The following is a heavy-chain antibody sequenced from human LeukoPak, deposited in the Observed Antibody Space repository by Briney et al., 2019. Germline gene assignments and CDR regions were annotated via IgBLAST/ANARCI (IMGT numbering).Heavy chain of an antibody. CDR1: GYTFTGYY. Sequence: ASVKVSCKASGYTFTGYYMHWVRQAPGQGLEWMGRINPNSGGTNYAQKFQGRVTMTRDTSISTAYMELSRLRSDDTAVYYCARDAPIPGWLRSDLLDYWGQGTLVTVSS. CDR3: ARDAPIPGWLRSDLLDY. J-gene: IGHJ4*02. D-gene: IGHD5-12*01. CDR2: INPNSGGT. V-gene: IGHV1-2*06.